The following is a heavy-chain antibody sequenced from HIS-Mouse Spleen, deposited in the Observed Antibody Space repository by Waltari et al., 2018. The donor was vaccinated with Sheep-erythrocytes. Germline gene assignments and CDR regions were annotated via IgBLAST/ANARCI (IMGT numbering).Heavy chain of an antibody. Sequence: QLQLQESGPGLVKPSETLSLTCTVSGGSISSSSYYWGWIRQPPGKGLEWIGSIHYSGSTYYNPALKSRVTISVDTSKNQCSLKLSSVTAADTAVYYCAREVGEDYYYYYGMDVWGQGTTVTVSS. CDR3: AREVGEDYYYYYGMDV. J-gene: IGHJ6*02. D-gene: IGHD3-10*01. CDR2: IHYSGST. V-gene: IGHV4-39*07. CDR1: GGSISSSSYY.